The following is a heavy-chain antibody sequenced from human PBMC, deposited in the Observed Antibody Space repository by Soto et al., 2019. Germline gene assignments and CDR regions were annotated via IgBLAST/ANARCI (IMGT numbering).Heavy chain of an antibody. CDR1: GCTFSSYP. V-gene: IGHV1-69*13. Sequence: SSVKVSCKASGCTFSSYPISWVRQAPGQGLEWMGGIIPIFGTANYAQKFQGRVTITADESTSTAYMELSSLRSEDTAVYYCARGGTRSYYYYAMDVWGQGTTVTVSS. CDR2: IIPIFGTA. J-gene: IGHJ6*02. CDR3: ARGGTRSYYYYAMDV.